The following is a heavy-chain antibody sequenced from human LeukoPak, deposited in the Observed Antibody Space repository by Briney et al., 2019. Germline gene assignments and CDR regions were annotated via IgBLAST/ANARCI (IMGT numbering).Heavy chain of an antibody. CDR2: ISGYDGNT. Sequence: SVKVSCKASGYTFTSFLISWVRQAPGQGLEWMGWISGYDGNTKYAQRFQGRVTMTTDTSTSTAYMELRSLRSDDTAVYYCARTGVATIIDYWGQGTLVTVS. J-gene: IGHJ4*02. D-gene: IGHD5-12*01. CDR3: ARTGVATIIDY. V-gene: IGHV1-18*01. CDR1: GYTFTSFL.